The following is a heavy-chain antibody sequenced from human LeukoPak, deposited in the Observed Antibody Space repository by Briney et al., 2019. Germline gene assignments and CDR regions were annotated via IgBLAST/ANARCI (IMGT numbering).Heavy chain of an antibody. V-gene: IGHV3-7*01. J-gene: IGHJ4*02. CDR3: ARHLSGVTGYTYGRRIDY. CDR2: IKQDRSEK. Sequence: GGSLRLSCAASGFTFTNYWMSWVRQAPGKGLELVANIKQDRSEKYYVDSVKGRFTISRDNAKTSLYLQMNSLRAEDTAVYYCARHLSGVTGYTYGRRIDYWGQGTLVTVSS. CDR1: GFTFTNYW. D-gene: IGHD5-18*01.